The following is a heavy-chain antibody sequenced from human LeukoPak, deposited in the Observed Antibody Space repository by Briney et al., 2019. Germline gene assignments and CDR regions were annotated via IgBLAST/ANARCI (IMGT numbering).Heavy chain of an antibody. CDR1: GFTFGNYW. CDR3: AGRIFDI. CDR2: IKEDGSEK. Sequence: GGSLRLSCVGYGFTFGNYWMAWVRQAPGKGLEWVANIKEDGSEKYYLDSVEGRFTISRDNAKSSVYPQMNSLRAEDTAVYYCAGRIFDIWGQGTMVTVSS. V-gene: IGHV3-7*01. J-gene: IGHJ3*02.